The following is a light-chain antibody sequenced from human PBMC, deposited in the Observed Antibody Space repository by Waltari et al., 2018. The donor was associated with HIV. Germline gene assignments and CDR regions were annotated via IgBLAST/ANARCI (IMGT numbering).Light chain of an antibody. CDR2: GAS. J-gene: IGKJ5*01. CDR3: HQRSNWPIT. CDR1: QSVSSY. V-gene: IGKV3-11*01. Sequence: EIVLTQSPATLSLSPGERANLSCRASQSVSSYLAWYQQKPGQAPRLRIYGASSRATGIPARFSGSGSGTDFTLTISSLEPGDFGVYYCHQRSNWPITFGQGTRLEIK.